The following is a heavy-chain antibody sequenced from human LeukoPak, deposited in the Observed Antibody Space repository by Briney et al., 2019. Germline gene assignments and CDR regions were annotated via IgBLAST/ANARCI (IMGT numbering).Heavy chain of an antibody. D-gene: IGHD3-3*01. CDR1: GGSISSYY. V-gene: IGHV4-59*01. CDR3: ARAPFDFWSGPDAFDI. J-gene: IGHJ3*02. Sequence: SETLSLTCTVSGGSISSYYWSWIRQPPGKGLEWIGYIYYSGSTNYNPSLKSRVTISVDTSKNQFSLKLSSVTAADTAVYYCARAPFDFWSGPDAFDIWGQGTMVTVSS. CDR2: IYYSGST.